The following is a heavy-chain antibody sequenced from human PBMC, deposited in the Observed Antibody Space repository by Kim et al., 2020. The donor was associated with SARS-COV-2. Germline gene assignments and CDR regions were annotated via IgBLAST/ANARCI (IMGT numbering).Heavy chain of an antibody. Sequence: FTISRDNSKNTLYLQMNSLRAEDTAVYYCAKAGLGYYDSSGYFNGDAFDIWGQGTMVTVSS. V-gene: IGHV3-23*01. CDR3: AKAGLGYYDSSGYFNGDAFDI. J-gene: IGHJ3*02. D-gene: IGHD3-22*01.